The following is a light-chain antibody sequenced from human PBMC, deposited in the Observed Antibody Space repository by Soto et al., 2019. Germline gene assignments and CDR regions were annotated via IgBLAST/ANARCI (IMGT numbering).Light chain of an antibody. V-gene: IGKV3-15*01. CDR2: GAS. Sequence: EIVMTQSPATLSVSPEERATLSCRASQSVRSNLAWFQQKPGQPPRLLIHGASTRANGIPARFSGGGSGTEFTLTISSLQSEDFAVYYCHQYNNWPRTFGQGTKVEIK. J-gene: IGKJ1*01. CDR3: HQYNNWPRT. CDR1: QSVRSN.